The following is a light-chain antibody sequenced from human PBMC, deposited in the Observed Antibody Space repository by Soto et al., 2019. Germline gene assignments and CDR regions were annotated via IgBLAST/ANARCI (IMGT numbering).Light chain of an antibody. CDR3: QQRSKWRT. CDR1: QSVSNN. Sequence: EIVMTQSPATLSVSPGERVTLSCRASQSVSNNLVWYQQKLGQAPRLLIYDASKRATGIPARFSGSGFGTDYTLTISSLEPEDFAVYYCQQRSKWRTFGQGTKVDIK. V-gene: IGKV3-11*01. CDR2: DAS. J-gene: IGKJ1*01.